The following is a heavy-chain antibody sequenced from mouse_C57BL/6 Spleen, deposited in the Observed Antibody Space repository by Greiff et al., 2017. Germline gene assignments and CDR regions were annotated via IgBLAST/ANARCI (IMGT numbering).Heavy chain of an antibody. D-gene: IGHD2-4*01. CDR3: ESGDDYGRRDAMDY. J-gene: IGHJ4*01. V-gene: IGHV1-64*01. CDR2: IHPNCGST. Sequence: QVQLQQPGAELVKPGASVKLSCKASGYTFTSYWMHWVKQRPGQGLEWIGMIHPNCGSTNYNEQFKSKATLTVNNSSSTAYMQLSSLTSEASAVYYSESGDDYGRRDAMDYWGQGTSVTVSS. CDR1: GYTFTSYW.